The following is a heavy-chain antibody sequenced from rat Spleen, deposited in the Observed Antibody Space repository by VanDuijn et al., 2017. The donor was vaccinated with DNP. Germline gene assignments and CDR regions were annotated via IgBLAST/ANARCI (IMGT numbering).Heavy chain of an antibody. CDR3: TSDSLNSSSFVY. V-gene: IGHV2-63*01. CDR1: GLSLTTYS. D-gene: IGHD1-2*01. J-gene: IGHJ3*01. Sequence: QVQLKESGPGLVQPPEPLALTCTVSGLSLTTYSVIWVRSPSGKGPEWMGKMWYDGDTAYNSALKSRLSISRDTSKSQVFLKMNSLQTDDTGTYYCTSDSLNSSSFVYWGQGSLVTVSS. CDR2: MWYDGDT.